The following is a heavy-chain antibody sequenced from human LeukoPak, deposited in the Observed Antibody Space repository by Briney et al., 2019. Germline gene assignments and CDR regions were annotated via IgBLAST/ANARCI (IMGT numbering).Heavy chain of an antibody. V-gene: IGHV4-61*01. D-gene: IGHD6-19*01. CDR3: ARVLYSSGWTLFDY. J-gene: IGHJ4*02. CDR2: IYYSGST. CDR1: GGSVSSGSYY. Sequence: SETLSPTCTVSGGSVSSGSYYWSWIRQPPGKGLGWIGYIYYSGSTNYNPSLKSRVTISVDTSKNQFSLKLSSVTAADTAVYYCARVLYSSGWTLFDYWGQGTLVTVSS.